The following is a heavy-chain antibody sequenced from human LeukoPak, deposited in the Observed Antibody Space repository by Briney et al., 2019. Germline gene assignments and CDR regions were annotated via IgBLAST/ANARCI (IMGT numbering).Heavy chain of an antibody. CDR2: IGSAGDT. Sequence: AGSLRLSCAASGFSFSTYDMHWVRHVRGRGLEWVSAIGSAGDTYYPASVEGRFSISRENAKNSLYLQLNSLTAGDTAVYYCAREATGLDYWGHGTLVTVAS. D-gene: IGHD1-1*01. CDR1: GFSFSTYD. J-gene: IGHJ4*01. CDR3: AREATGLDY. V-gene: IGHV3-13*04.